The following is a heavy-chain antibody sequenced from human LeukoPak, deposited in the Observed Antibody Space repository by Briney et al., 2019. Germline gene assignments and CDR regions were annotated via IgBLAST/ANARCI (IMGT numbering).Heavy chain of an antibody. Sequence: PGGSLRLSCAASGFTFSSYGMHWVRQAPGKGLEWVAVISYDGSNKYYADSVKGRFTISRDNSKNTLYLQMNSLRAEDTAVYYCAKDAYYYDSSGYLEPWGQGTLVTVSS. V-gene: IGHV3-30*18. J-gene: IGHJ5*02. CDR3: AKDAYYYDSSGYLEP. D-gene: IGHD3-22*01. CDR1: GFTFSSYG. CDR2: ISYDGSNK.